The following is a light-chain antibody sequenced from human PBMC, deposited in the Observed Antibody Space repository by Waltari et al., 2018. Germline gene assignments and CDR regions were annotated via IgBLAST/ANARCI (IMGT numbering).Light chain of an antibody. V-gene: IGLV8-61*01. Sequence: QTVVTQEPSLSVSPRGTVTLTCALTSGSVSTTSYATWYQQTPGQPPRTLVYKGSSRSSGVPDRFSGSVLGNTAALTITGAQADDESNYYCSLYMGSGIWVFGGGTKLTVL. CDR2: KGS. CDR1: SGSVSTTSY. CDR3: SLYMGSGIWV. J-gene: IGLJ3*02.